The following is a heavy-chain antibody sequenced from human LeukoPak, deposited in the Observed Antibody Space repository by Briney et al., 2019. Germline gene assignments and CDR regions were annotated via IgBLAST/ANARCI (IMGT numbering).Heavy chain of an antibody. CDR1: GGSFSGYY. CDR2: INHSGST. J-gene: IGHJ6*02. CDR3: ARCNWNYRYGMDV. V-gene: IGHV4-34*01. D-gene: IGHD1-1*01. Sequence: SETLSLTCAVYGGSFSGYYWSWIRQPPGKGLEWIGEINHSGSTNYNPSLKSRVTISVDTSKNQFSLKLSSVTAADTAVYYCARCNWNYRYGMDVWGQGTTVTVSS.